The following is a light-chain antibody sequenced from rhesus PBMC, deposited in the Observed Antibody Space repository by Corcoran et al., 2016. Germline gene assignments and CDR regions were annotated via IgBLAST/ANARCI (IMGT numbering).Light chain of an antibody. V-gene: IGKV1-22*01. CDR1: QSISSW. CDR2: KAS. Sequence: DIQMTQSPSSLPASVGDTVTITCRASQSISSWLAWYQQKPGKAPKHLIYKASILQSGVPSRFSGSGSGTDFTLTFSNLQSEDFATYYCQQCNSSPYSFGQGTKVEIK. J-gene: IGKJ2*01. CDR3: QQCNSSPYS.